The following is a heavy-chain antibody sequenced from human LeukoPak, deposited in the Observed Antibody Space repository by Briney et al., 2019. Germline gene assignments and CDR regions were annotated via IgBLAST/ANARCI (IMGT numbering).Heavy chain of an antibody. CDR1: GFTFTSFA. V-gene: IGHV3-23*01. CDR2: ISRSGVAT. CDR3: ARVLRGVISFYYYYYMDV. D-gene: IGHD3-10*01. Sequence: GGSLRLSCAASGFTFTSFAMSWVRQAPGKGLEWVSTISRSGVATYYANSVKGRFTISRDNSKNTLYLQMNSLRAEDTAVYYCARVLRGVISFYYYYYMDVWGKGTTVTISS. J-gene: IGHJ6*03.